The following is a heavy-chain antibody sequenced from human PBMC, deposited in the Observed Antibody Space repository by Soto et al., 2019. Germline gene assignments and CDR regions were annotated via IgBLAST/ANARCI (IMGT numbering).Heavy chain of an antibody. D-gene: IGHD4-17*01. V-gene: IGHV3-11*06. CDR2: ISSSSGYT. Sequence: PGGSLRLSCAASGFTFSDYYMSWIRQAPGKGLEWVSYISSSSGYTNYADSVKGRFTISRDNAKNSLYLQMNSLRAEDTAVYYRAKEYGRLDYWGQGTLVTVSS. J-gene: IGHJ4*02. CDR1: GFTFSDYY. CDR3: AKEYGRLDY.